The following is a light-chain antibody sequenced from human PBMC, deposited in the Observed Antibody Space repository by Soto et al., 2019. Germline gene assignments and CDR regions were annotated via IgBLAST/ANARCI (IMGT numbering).Light chain of an antibody. CDR1: SSDVGGYDY. CDR2: EVT. J-gene: IGLJ2*01. Sequence: QSALTQPPSASGSPGQSVTISCTGSSSDVGGYDYVSWYQQHPGKAPKLMIYEVTIRPSGVSDRFSGSKSGNTASLTVSGLQVEDESDYYCNSYTSSSTDVTDVVFGGGTQLTVL. V-gene: IGLV2-8*01. CDR3: NSYTSSSTDVTDVV.